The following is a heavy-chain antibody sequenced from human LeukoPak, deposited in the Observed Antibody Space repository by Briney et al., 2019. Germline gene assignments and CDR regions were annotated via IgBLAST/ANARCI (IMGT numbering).Heavy chain of an antibody. CDR2: INHSGST. D-gene: IGHD2-15*01. CDR3: AREEDCSGGICYLGNAFDI. J-gene: IGHJ3*02. V-gene: IGHV4-34*01. CDR1: GGSFSGYY. Sequence: SETLSLTCAGYGGSFSGYYWSWIRQPPGKGLEWIGEINHSGSTNYNASLKSRVTISVDMSKNQFSLKLSSVTAADTAVYYCAREEDCSGGICYLGNAFDIWGQGTMVTVSS.